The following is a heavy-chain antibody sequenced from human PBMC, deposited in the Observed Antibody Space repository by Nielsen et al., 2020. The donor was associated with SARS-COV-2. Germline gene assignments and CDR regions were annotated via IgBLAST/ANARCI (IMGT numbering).Heavy chain of an antibody. CDR3: ARDVDPGLLWFGELLWDFDY. CDR2: ISSSSSYI. J-gene: IGHJ4*02. V-gene: IGHV3-21*01. D-gene: IGHD3-10*01. Sequence: VRQAPGKGLEWVSSISSSSSYIYYADSVKGRFTISRDNAKNSLYLQMNSLRAEDTAVYYCARDVDPGLLWFGELLWDFDYWGQGTLVTVSS.